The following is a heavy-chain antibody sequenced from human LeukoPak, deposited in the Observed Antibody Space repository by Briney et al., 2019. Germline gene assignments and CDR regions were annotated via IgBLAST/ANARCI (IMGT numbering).Heavy chain of an antibody. CDR3: ARETSRYFDWLWAFDI. CDR1: GGSISSSNW. D-gene: IGHD3-9*01. CDR2: IYHSGST. J-gene: IGHJ3*02. Sequence: SETLSLTCAVSGGSISSSNWWTWVRQSPGKGLEWIGEIYHSGSTNYNPSLKSRITISVDKSKNQFSLKLSSVTAADTAVYYCARETSRYFDWLWAFDIWGQGTMVTVSS. V-gene: IGHV4-4*02.